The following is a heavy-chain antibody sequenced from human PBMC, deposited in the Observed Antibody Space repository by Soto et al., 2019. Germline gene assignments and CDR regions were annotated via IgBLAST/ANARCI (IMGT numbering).Heavy chain of an antibody. V-gene: IGHV1-18*01. CDR2: ISTYNGNT. J-gene: IGHJ4*02. CDR1: GYTFATYG. Sequence: ASVKVSCKASGYTFATYGMSWVRQAPGQGLDWMGWISTYNGNTKYAERLQGRVTMTTDTTTSTAYMELRSLRSDDTAVYYCARGPTDYYDNSGNYFLDYWGQGTLVTVSS. CDR3: ARGPTDYYDNSGNYFLDY. D-gene: IGHD3-22*01.